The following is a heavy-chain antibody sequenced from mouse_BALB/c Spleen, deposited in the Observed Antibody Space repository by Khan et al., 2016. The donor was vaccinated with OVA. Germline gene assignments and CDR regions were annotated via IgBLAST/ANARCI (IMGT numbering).Heavy chain of an antibody. V-gene: IGHV1-31*01. CDR2: IDPFSGAT. Sequence: VQLKQSGPELMKPGASVKISCKASGYSFTSYYIHWMIESHGTSLEWIGYIDPFSGATTYNQKFKGKATLTVDKSSNTAYIHLRNLTSEDSAVYYCTRHGYVAWFTYWGQGRLVTVSA. J-gene: IGHJ3*01. CDR1: GYSFTSYY. CDR3: TRHGYVAWFTY. D-gene: IGHD2-2*01.